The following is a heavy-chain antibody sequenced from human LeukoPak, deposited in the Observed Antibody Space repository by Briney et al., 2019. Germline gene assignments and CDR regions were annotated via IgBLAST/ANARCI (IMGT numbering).Heavy chain of an antibody. Sequence: GGSLRLSCAASGFTFSIYSMNWVRQAPGKGLEWVSYISSSSSTIHYADSVKGRFTISRDNAKNLLYLQMNSLRVEDTAVYYCARDGRWINYYDGSSPVWGQGTQVTVSS. CDR3: ARDGRWINYYDGSSPV. CDR2: ISSSSSTI. V-gene: IGHV3-48*04. J-gene: IGHJ4*02. CDR1: GFTFSIYS. D-gene: IGHD3-22*01.